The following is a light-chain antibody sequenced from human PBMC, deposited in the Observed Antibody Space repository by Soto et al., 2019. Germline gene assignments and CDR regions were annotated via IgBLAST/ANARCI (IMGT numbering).Light chain of an antibody. CDR3: TSKTSTSPYV. CDR1: SSDVGGYKY. Sequence: QSVLTQPASVSGSPGQSITISCTGTSSDVGGYKYVSWYQQHPGKAPKFLIYEVSNRPSGVSSRFSGSKSGNTASLTISGLQDEEEADYYCTSKTSTSPYVFGTGTKVTV. J-gene: IGLJ1*01. V-gene: IGLV2-14*01. CDR2: EVS.